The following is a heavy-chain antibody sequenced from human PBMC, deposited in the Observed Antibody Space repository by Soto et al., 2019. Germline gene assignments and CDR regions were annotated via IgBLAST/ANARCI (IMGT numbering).Heavy chain of an antibody. V-gene: IGHV1-69*06. CDR1: GVAFSSCA. Sequence: GPSVEVSWQACGVAFSSCARRWVRPAPGQGLEWRGGIIPILGTANYAQKFQGRVTITADKSTSTAYMELSSLRAEDTAVYYWASQYSSSWYGWSDPWGQ. CDR3: ASQYSSSWYGWSDP. J-gene: IGHJ5*02. D-gene: IGHD6-13*01. CDR2: IIPILGTA.